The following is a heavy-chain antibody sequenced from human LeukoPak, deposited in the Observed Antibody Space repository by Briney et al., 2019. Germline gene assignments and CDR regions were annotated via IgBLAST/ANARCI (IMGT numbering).Heavy chain of an antibody. D-gene: IGHD3-10*01. J-gene: IGHJ4*02. V-gene: IGHV3-30*02. CDR3: AKDHSNALLRFGEVIRKTRDGYFDY. CDR1: GFTSSSYA. CDR2: IRYDGSNK. Sequence: GGSLRLSCAASGFTSSSYAMHWVRQAPGKGLEWVAFIRYDGSNKYYADSVKGRFTISRDNSKNTLYLQMNSLRAEDTAVYYCAKDHSNALLRFGEVIRKTRDGYFDYWGQGTLVTVSS.